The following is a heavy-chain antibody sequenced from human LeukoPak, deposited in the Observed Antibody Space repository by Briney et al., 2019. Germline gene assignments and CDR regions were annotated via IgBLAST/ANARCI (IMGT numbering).Heavy chain of an antibody. Sequence: ASVKVSCKASGYTFTGYYMHWVRQAPGQGLEWMGWINPNSGGTNYAQKFQGRVTMTRDTSISTAYMELSRLRSDDTAVYYCARVYCSGGSCYYVYWGQGTLVTVSS. J-gene: IGHJ4*02. CDR1: GYTFTGYY. D-gene: IGHD2-15*01. CDR3: ARVYCSGGSCYYVY. V-gene: IGHV1-2*02. CDR2: INPNSGGT.